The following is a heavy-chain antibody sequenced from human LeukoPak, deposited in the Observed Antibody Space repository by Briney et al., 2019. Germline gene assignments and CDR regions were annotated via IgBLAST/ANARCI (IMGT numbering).Heavy chain of an antibody. D-gene: IGHD3-22*01. Sequence: GRSLRFSCAASGFTFDDYAMHWVRQAPGKGLEWVSGISWNSGSIGYADSVKGRFTISRDNAKNSLYLQMNSLRAEDTALYYCAKVSDYDSSGFFDYWGQGTLVTVSS. J-gene: IGHJ4*02. CDR3: AKVSDYDSSGFFDY. V-gene: IGHV3-9*01. CDR2: ISWNSGSI. CDR1: GFTFDDYA.